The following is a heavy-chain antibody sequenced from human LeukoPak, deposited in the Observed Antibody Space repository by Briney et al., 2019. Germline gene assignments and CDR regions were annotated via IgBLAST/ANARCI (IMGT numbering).Heavy chain of an antibody. D-gene: IGHD2-15*01. CDR2: INHSGST. CDR3: ARGNNAVVVVAATRGYYYGMDV. CDR1: GGSFSGYY. V-gene: IGHV4-34*01. J-gene: IGHJ6*02. Sequence: PSETPSLTCAVYGGSFSGYYWSWIRQPPGKGLEWIGEINHSGSTNYNPSLKSRVTISVDTSKNQFSLKLSSVTAADTAVYYCARGNNAVVVVAATRGYYYGMDVWGQGTTVTVSS.